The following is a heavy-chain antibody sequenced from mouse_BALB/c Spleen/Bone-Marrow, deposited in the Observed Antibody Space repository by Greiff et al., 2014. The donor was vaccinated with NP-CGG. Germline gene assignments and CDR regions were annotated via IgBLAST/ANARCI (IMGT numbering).Heavy chain of an antibody. CDR2: IDPAIGDT. Sequence: EVQLQQSGAELVKPGASVKLSCTASGFNIKDTYMHWVKQRPEQGLEWVGRIDPAIGDTKYDPKFQGKATITADTSSNTAYLHLISLTSEDTSFYYCTRTFWSFDVWGAGTTVTVSS. CDR1: GFNIKDTY. J-gene: IGHJ1*01. V-gene: IGHV14-3*02. CDR3: TRTFWSFDV.